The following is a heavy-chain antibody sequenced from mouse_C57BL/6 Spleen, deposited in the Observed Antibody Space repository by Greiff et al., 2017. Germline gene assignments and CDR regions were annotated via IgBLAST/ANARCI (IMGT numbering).Heavy chain of an antibody. J-gene: IGHJ3*01. CDR2: INPNNGGT. V-gene: IGHV1-22*01. CDR1: GYTFTDYN. D-gene: IGHD2-4*01. Sequence: VHVKQSGPELVKPGASVKMSCKASGYTFTDYNMHWVKQSHGKSLEWIGYINPNNGGTSYNQKFKGKATLTVNKSSSTAYMELRSLTSEDSAVYYCARGYYDYAWFAYWGQGTLVTVSA. CDR3: ARGYYDYAWFAY.